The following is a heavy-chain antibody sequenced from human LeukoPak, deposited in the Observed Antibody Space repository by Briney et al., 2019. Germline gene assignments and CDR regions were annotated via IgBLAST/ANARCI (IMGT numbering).Heavy chain of an antibody. Sequence: SSETLSLTCGVYGGSFSGYYWSWIRQPPGKGLEWIGEINYSGSTNYNPSLKSRVTISVDTSKKQFSLRLSSVTAADTAVYYCARHAPILWFGELFDYWGQGTLVTVSS. D-gene: IGHD3-10*01. V-gene: IGHV4-34*01. CDR3: ARHAPILWFGELFDY. CDR2: INYSGST. J-gene: IGHJ4*02. CDR1: GGSFSGYY.